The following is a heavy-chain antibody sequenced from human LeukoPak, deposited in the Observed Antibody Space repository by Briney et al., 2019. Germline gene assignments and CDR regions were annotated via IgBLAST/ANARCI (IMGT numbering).Heavy chain of an antibody. Sequence: PGGSLRLSCVASGFTFGTSWMHWVRQAPGKGLVWVSRINGDGGTTNYADSVKGRFTISRDNARNTLFLQMNSLRAEDTAVYYCAKDHLGSFDYWGQGTLVTVSS. V-gene: IGHV3-74*01. CDR2: INGDGGTT. J-gene: IGHJ4*02. CDR1: GFTFGTSW. D-gene: IGHD3-10*01. CDR3: AKDHLGSFDY.